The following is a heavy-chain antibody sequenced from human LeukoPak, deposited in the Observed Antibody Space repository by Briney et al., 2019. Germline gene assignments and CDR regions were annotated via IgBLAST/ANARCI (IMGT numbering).Heavy chain of an antibody. CDR1: GFTFSNND. D-gene: IGHD1-26*01. Sequence: GGSLRLSCAASGFTFSNNDMSWVRQAPGKGLEWVSAISGSGDNTNYGDSVQGRFTISRDNSKNRLYLQMNSLRVEDMAVYYCARRGSYFGGFDYWGQGTLVSVPS. J-gene: IGHJ4*02. CDR2: ISGSGDNT. CDR3: ARRGSYFGGFDY. V-gene: IGHV3-23*01.